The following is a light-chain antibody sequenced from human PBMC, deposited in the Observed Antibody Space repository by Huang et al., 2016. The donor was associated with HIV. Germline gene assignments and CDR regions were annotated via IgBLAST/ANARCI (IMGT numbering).Light chain of an antibody. CDR2: SAS. J-gene: IGKJ1*01. Sequence: DIQLTQSPSSLSASLGDRVTITCRASQYISSYLNWYQQKPGKAPLLLIHSASSLQSGVPSRFSGSGSGTDFTLTVSSLQPVDFATYYCQQSYSSPPTFGQGTKVEIK. CDR1: QYISSY. CDR3: QQSYSSPPT. V-gene: IGKV1-39*01.